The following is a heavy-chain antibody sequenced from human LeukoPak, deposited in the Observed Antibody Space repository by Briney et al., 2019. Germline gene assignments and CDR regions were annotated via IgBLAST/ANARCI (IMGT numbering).Heavy chain of an antibody. Sequence: PGGSLRLSCAASGFTFSCYWMHWVRQAPAKGLAWVSVIRSDGSITTYADSVKGRFTISRDTAKNTLYLQMNSLRAEDTAVYYCARDGRSGNFDKWGQGTLVSVSS. CDR3: ARDGRSGNFDK. CDR1: GFTFSCYW. J-gene: IGHJ4*02. V-gene: IGHV3-74*01. CDR2: IRSDGSIT. D-gene: IGHD1-26*01.